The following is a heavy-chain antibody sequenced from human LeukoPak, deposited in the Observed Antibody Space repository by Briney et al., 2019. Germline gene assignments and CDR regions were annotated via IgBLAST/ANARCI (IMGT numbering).Heavy chain of an antibody. D-gene: IGHD3-10*01. V-gene: IGHV1-2*02. CDR1: GYTFTGYY. Sequence: GASVKVSCKASGYTFTGYYMHWVRQAPGQGLEWMGWINPNSGGTNYAQKFQGRVTMTRDTSISTAYMELSSLRSEDTAVYYCARGVTMVRGSPVGYWGQGTLVTVSS. J-gene: IGHJ4*02. CDR2: INPNSGGT. CDR3: ARGVTMVRGSPVGY.